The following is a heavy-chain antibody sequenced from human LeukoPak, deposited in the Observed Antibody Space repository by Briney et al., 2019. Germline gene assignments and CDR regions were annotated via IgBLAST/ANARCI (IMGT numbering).Heavy chain of an antibody. CDR1: GFTVSTKY. V-gene: IGHV3-23*01. CDR3: AKDWLHCSSTSCYEVDY. J-gene: IGHJ4*02. CDR2: ISGSGGST. D-gene: IGHD2-2*01. Sequence: PGGSLRLSCAASGFTVSTKYMTWVRQAPGKGLEWVSAISGSGGSTYYADSVKGRFTISRDNSKNTLYLQMNSLRAEDTAVYYCAKDWLHCSSTSCYEVDYWGQGTLVTVSS.